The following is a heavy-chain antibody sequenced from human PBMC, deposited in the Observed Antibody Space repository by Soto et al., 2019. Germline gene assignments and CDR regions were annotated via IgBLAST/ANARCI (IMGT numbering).Heavy chain of an antibody. V-gene: IGHV3-53*01. Sequence: PGGSLRLSCAASGFTVSSNYMSWVRQAPGKGLEWVSVIYSGGSTYYADSVKGRFTISRDNSKNTLYLQMNSLRAEDTAVYYCARAVGAMKGWFDPWGQGTLVTVSS. CDR1: GFTVSSNY. CDR3: ARAVGAMKGWFDP. D-gene: IGHD1-26*01. J-gene: IGHJ5*02. CDR2: IYSGGST.